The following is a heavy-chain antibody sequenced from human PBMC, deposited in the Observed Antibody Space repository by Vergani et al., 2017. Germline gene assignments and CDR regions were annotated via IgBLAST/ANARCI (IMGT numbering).Heavy chain of an antibody. D-gene: IGHD3-9*01. J-gene: IGHJ6*04. Sequence: QLQLQESGPGLVKPSETLSLTCTVSGGSISSSSYYWGWIRQPPGKGLEWIGSIYYSGSTYYNPSLKSRVTISVETDKNQFSLKLSSVTAADTAVYYCAREGPGLGMDVGGKGTTVTVSS. V-gene: IGHV4-39*07. CDR3: AREGPGLGMDV. CDR1: GGSISSSSYY. CDR2: IYYSGST.